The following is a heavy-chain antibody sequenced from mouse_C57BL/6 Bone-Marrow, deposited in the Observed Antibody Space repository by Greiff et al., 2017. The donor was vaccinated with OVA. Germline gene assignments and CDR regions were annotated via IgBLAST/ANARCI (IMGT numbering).Heavy chain of an antibody. D-gene: IGHD2-1*01. J-gene: IGHJ3*01. CDR2: ISSGGSYT. CDR3: ARHYYGNYGFAY. V-gene: IGHV5-6*02. Sequence: DVMLVESGGDLVKPGGSLKLSCAASGFTFSSYGMSWVRQTPDKRLEWVATISSGGSYTYYPDSVKGRFTISRENAKNTLYLQMSSLKSEDTAMYYCARHYYGNYGFAYWGQGTLVTVSA. CDR1: GFTFSSYG.